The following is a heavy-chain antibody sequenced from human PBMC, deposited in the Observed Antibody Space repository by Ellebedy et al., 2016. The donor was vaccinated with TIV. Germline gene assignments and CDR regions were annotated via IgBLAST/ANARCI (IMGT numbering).Heavy chain of an antibody. V-gene: IGHV2-26*01. CDR3: ARTLRYCGGDCSHQFDF. J-gene: IGHJ4*02. CDR2: IYSNDEK. CDR1: GGSMSSYFW. Sequence: ETLSLTCTVSGGSMSSYFWSWIRQPPGKALEWLAHIYSNDEKSYSTSLTTRLGISRDTSKSQVVLTMTNMDAVDTATYYCARTLRYCGGDCSHQFDFWGQGTLVTVSS. D-gene: IGHD2-21*02.